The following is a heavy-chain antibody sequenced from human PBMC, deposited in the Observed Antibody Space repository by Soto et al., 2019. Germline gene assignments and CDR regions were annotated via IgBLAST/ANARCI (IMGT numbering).Heavy chain of an antibody. CDR3: AKDSARRGSSSDFDY. V-gene: IGHV3-23*01. CDR1: GFTFSSYA. J-gene: IGHJ4*02. D-gene: IGHD6-6*01. CDR2: ISGSGGST. Sequence: GGSLRLSCAASGFTFSSYAMSWVRQAPGKGLEWVSAISGSGGSTYYAESVKGRFTISRDNSKNTLYLQMNSLRAEDTAGYYCAKDSARRGSSSDFDYWGQGTLVTVSS.